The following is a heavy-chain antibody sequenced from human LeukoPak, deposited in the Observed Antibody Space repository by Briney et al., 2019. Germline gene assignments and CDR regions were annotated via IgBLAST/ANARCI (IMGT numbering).Heavy chain of an antibody. Sequence: GGSLRLSCAASGFALSSHWMTWVRQVPGRGPEWVANVNRDGSETYYLDSVRGRFTISKDNAKNSLYLQMNSLRAEDTALYHCARNNGMDIWGQGTTVIVSS. V-gene: IGHV3-7*03. CDR3: ARNNGMDI. CDR2: VNRDGSET. CDR1: GFALSSHW. J-gene: IGHJ6*02.